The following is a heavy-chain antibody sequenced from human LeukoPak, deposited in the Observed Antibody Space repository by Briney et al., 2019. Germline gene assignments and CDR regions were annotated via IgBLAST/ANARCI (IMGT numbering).Heavy chain of an antibody. Sequence: GGSLRLSCAASGFTFSSYAMSWVRQAPGKGLEWVSAISGSGGSTYYADPVKGRFTISRDNSKNTLYLQMNSLRAEDTAVYYCAKDRAEYFFRSDYWGQGTLVTVSS. D-gene: IGHD3-3*01. CDR2: ISGSGGST. J-gene: IGHJ4*02. V-gene: IGHV3-23*01. CDR3: AKDRAEYFFRSDY. CDR1: GFTFSSYA.